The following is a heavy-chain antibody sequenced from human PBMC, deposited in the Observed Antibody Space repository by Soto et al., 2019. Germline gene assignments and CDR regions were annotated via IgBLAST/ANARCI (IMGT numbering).Heavy chain of an antibody. CDR2: ISGSGGST. V-gene: IGHV3-23*01. D-gene: IGHD6-6*01. CDR1: GFTFSSYA. Sequence: EVQLLESGGGLVQPGGSLRLSCAASGFTFSSYAMSWVRQAPGKGLEWVSAISGSGGSTYYADSVKGRFTISRDNSKNTLYLQMNSLRAQETAVYYCGQRASGEQLVEESWCDPWGQGTLVTVSS. J-gene: IGHJ5*02. CDR3: GQRASGEQLVEESWCDP.